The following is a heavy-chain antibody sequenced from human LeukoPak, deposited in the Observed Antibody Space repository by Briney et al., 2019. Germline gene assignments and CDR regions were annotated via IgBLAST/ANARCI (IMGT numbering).Heavy chain of an antibody. CDR1: GGTFSSYA. Sequence: SVKVSCKASGGTFSSYAISWVRQAPGQGLEWMGGIIPIFGTANYAQKFQGRVTITADESTSTAYMELSSLRSDDTAVYYCARGGGTEWLLVPFEYWGQGTLVTVSS. CDR3: ARGGGTEWLLVPFEY. D-gene: IGHD3-22*01. J-gene: IGHJ4*02. V-gene: IGHV1-69*13. CDR2: IIPIFGTA.